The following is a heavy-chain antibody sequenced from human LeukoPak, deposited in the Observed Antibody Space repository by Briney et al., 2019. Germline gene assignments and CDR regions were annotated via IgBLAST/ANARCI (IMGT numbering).Heavy chain of an antibody. CDR3: ARAGVVPAGAVPGCYYMDV. D-gene: IGHD2-2*01. V-gene: IGHV1-18*01. CDR1: GYTFTSYG. Sequence: ASVKVSCKASGYTFTSYGISWVRQAPGQGLEWMGWISAYNGNTNYAQKLQGRVTMTTDTSTSTAYMELRSLRSDDTAVYYCARAGVVPAGAVPGCYYMDVWGKGTTVTVSS. CDR2: ISAYNGNT. J-gene: IGHJ6*03.